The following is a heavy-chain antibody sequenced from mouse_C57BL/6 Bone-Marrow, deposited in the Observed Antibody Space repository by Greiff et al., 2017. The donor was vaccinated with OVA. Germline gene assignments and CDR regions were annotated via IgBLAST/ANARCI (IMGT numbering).Heavy chain of an antibody. V-gene: IGHV2-6-1*01. J-gene: IGHJ1*03. D-gene: IGHD2-3*01. Sequence: VQRVESGPGLVAPSQRLSITCTVSGFSFTSYGVHWVRQPPGKGLEWLVGIWSDGSTTYNSDLTSRLTISKDNSKSQVFLKMNNHQTDDTAMCYGTRHPDGYYWYLDVWGTGTTVTVSS. CDR3: TRHPDGYYWYLDV. CDR2: IWSDGST. CDR1: GFSFTSYG.